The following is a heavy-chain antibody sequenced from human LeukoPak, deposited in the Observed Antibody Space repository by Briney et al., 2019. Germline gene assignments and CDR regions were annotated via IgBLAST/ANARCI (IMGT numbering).Heavy chain of an antibody. CDR3: ARTNKIYGDYLKNFDY. D-gene: IGHD4-17*01. Sequence: ASVKVSCKASGYTFTGYYMHWVRQAPGQGLEWMGWINPNSGGTNYAQKFQGRVTMTRDTSISTAYMELSRLRSDDTAVYYCARTNKIYGDYLKNFDYWGQGTLVTVPS. CDR2: INPNSGGT. V-gene: IGHV1-2*02. J-gene: IGHJ4*02. CDR1: GYTFTGYY.